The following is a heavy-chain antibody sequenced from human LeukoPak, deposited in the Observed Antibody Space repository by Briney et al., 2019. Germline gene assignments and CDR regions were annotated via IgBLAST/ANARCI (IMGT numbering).Heavy chain of an antibody. J-gene: IGHJ4*02. V-gene: IGHV1-2*02. CDR2: INPNSGGT. D-gene: IGHD5-18*01. CDR1: GYTFTGYY. CDR3: ARGDVDTAMVTSDY. Sequence: ASVKVSCKASGYTFTGYYMHWVRQAPGQGLEWMGWINPNSGGTNNEQKFQGRVTMTRDTSISTAYMELSRLRFDDTAVYYCARGDVDTAMVTSDYWGQGTLVTVSS.